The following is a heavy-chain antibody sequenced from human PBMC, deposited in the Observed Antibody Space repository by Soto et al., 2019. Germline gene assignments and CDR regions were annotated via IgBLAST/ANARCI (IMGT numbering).Heavy chain of an antibody. Sequence: GSLRLCWAAAGFSFSKDVMSWVRQAPGKGLEWVSGVSGSGDITYYADSVKGRFTISRDNSKSTLYLQVNSLRAEDTAVYSCAKQQQLVRGWFDPWGQGTLVTVSS. J-gene: IGHJ5*02. V-gene: IGHV3-23*01. CDR1: GFSFSKDV. D-gene: IGHD6-13*01. CDR3: AKQQQLVRGWFDP. CDR2: VSGSGDIT.